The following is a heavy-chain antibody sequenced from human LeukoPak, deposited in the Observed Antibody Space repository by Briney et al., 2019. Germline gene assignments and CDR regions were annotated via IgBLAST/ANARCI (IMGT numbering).Heavy chain of an antibody. CDR1: GFTFSSYG. Sequence: PGGSLRLSCAASGFTFSSYGMSWVRPAPGKGLEWVSGISGSGGKTDYADSVKGRFTISRDNSKNTLYLQMNSLRAEDTAVYYCAKKHSSGYSFDYWGQGTLVTVSS. CDR3: AKKHSSGYSFDY. V-gene: IGHV3-23*01. CDR2: ISGSGGKT. D-gene: IGHD3-22*01. J-gene: IGHJ4*02.